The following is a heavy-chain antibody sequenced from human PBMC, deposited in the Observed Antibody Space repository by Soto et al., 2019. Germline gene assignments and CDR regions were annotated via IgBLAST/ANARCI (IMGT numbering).Heavy chain of an antibody. CDR1: GGSISSYY. Sequence: SETLSLTCTVPGGSISSYYWSWIRQPPGKGLEWIGYIYYSGSTNYNPSLKSRVTISVDTSKNQFSLKLSSVTAADTAVYYCARGHYDSSGYYKGLGYWGQGTLVTVSS. D-gene: IGHD3-22*01. V-gene: IGHV4-59*01. CDR3: ARGHYDSSGYYKGLGY. CDR2: IYYSGST. J-gene: IGHJ4*02.